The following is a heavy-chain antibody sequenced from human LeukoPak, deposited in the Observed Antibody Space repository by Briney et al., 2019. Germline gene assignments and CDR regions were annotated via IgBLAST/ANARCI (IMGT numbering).Heavy chain of an antibody. V-gene: IGHV3-30-3*02. CDR1: GFTFSSYA. D-gene: IGHD2-15*01. Sequence: GGSLRLSCAASGFTFSSYAMHWVRQAPGKGLEWVAVISYDGSNKYYADSVEGRFTISRDNSKNTLYLQMNSLRAEDTAVYYCAKLPSKGMTAGYCSGGSCYYDYWGQGTLVTVSS. CDR2: ISYDGSNK. CDR3: AKLPSKGMTAGYCSGGSCYYDY. J-gene: IGHJ4*02.